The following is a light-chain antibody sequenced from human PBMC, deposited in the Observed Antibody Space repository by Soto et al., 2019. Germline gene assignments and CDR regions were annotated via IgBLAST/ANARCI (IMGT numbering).Light chain of an antibody. J-gene: IGKJ5*01. CDR3: QQYHNWPIT. Sequence: EIVLTQSPGTLSLSPGERATLSCRASQGVSSNLAWHQQKPGQAPRILMYDASTRATGIPARFSGSGSGTEFTLTISSLQSEDFAVYYCQQYHNWPITFGQGTRLEI. CDR1: QGVSSN. V-gene: IGKV3-15*01. CDR2: DAS.